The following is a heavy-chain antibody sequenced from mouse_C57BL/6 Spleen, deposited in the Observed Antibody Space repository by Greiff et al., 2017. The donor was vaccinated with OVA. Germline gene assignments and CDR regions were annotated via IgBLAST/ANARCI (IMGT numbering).Heavy chain of an antibody. CDR3: ARDRRYGNYDAMDY. V-gene: IGHV3-6*01. CDR1: GYSITSGYY. CDR2: ISYDGSN. D-gene: IGHD2-10*02. J-gene: IGHJ4*01. Sequence: EVQLQESGPGLVKPSQSLSLTCSVPGYSITSGYYWNWIRQFPGNKLEWMGYISYDGSNNYNPSLKNRISITRDTSKNQFFLKLNSVTTEDTATYYCARDRRYGNYDAMDYWGQGTSVTVSS.